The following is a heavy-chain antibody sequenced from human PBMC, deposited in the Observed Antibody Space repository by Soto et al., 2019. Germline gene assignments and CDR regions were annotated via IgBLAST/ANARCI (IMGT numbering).Heavy chain of an antibody. D-gene: IGHD3-22*01. CDR1: GGSISSGDYY. V-gene: IGHV4-30-4*01. CDR3: ARDRKEYDFDMDACDI. Sequence: SETLSLTCTVSGGSISSGDYYWSWIRQPPGKGLEWIGYIYYSGSTYYNPSLKSRVTISVDTSKNQYSLKLSSVTAADTAVYYCARDRKEYDFDMDACDIWGQGTMVTVAS. CDR2: IYYSGST. J-gene: IGHJ3*02.